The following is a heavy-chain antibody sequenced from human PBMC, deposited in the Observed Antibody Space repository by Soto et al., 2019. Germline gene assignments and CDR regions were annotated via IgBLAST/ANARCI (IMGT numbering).Heavy chain of an antibody. D-gene: IGHD1-1*01. J-gene: IGHJ4*02. CDR3: ARDGTYNWV. CDR1: GFTVSNNY. V-gene: IGHV3-66*01. Sequence: EVQLVESGGGLVQPGGSLRLYCAASGFTVSNNYMRWVRQAPGKGLEWVSLIYSGGATYYADSVKGRFTISRDNPKNTLYLQMNSLRAEDTAVYYCARDGTYNWVGGQGILVTVSS. CDR2: IYSGGAT.